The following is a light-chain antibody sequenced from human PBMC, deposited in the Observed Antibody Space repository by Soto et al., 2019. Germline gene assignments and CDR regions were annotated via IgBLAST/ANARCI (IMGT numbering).Light chain of an antibody. Sequence: EIVMTQSPATLSVSPGERPTVPCRSSQSVSSNLAWYQQKPGQAPRLLIYGASIRATGIPARFSGSGSGTEFTLTISTLQSEDFAIYYCQHYNNWPPWTFGQGTKVDIK. CDR1: QSVSSN. CDR2: GAS. J-gene: IGKJ1*01. CDR3: QHYNNWPPWT. V-gene: IGKV3-15*01.